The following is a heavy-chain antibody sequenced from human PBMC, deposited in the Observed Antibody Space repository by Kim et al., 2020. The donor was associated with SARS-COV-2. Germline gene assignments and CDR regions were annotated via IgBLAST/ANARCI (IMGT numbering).Heavy chain of an antibody. D-gene: IGHD3-10*01. CDR2: ISYDGRNK. CDR1: RFTFSNYA. Sequence: GGSLRLSCAASRFTFSNYAMHWVRQAPGKGLEWVAVISYDGRNKYYADSVKGRFTISRDNAKNTLYLQMNSLRAEDTAVYYCARDRTMLRGVIRPGYYYYGVDVWGQGTTVTVSS. J-gene: IGHJ6*02. V-gene: IGHV3-30*04. CDR3: ARDRTMLRGVIRPGYYYYGVDV.